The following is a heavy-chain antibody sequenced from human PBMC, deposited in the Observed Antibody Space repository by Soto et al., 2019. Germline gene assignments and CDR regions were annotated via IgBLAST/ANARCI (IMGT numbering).Heavy chain of an antibody. Sequence: QVQLVQSGAEVKKPGSSVKVSCKASGGTFSTSTFTWVRQAPGQGLEWMGRTIPLLNVADYAQDFQGRLTITADKSTRTTYMELTSRTSTDTAVYYCARDSPIGSTFSGYDAIDSWGQGTLVTVSS. D-gene: IGHD5-12*01. CDR1: GGTFSTST. V-gene: IGHV1-69*08. CDR2: TIPLLNVA. CDR3: ARDSPIGSTFSGYDAIDS. J-gene: IGHJ4*02.